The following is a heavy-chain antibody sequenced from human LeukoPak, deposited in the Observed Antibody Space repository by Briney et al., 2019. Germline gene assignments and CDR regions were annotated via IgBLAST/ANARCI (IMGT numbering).Heavy chain of an antibody. CDR2: IHYSGTT. D-gene: IGHD6-13*01. V-gene: IGHV4-59*08. CDR3: ARHGRYYSNTWQPDY. Sequence: SETLSLTCTVSGDSISSFSWSWIRQPPGKGLEWIGYIHYSGTTNYNPSLKSRVTISIDTSKIQFSLKVSSVTAADTAMYYCARHGRYYSNTWQPDYFCQGNLVTVSS. CDR1: GDSISSFS. J-gene: IGHJ4*02.